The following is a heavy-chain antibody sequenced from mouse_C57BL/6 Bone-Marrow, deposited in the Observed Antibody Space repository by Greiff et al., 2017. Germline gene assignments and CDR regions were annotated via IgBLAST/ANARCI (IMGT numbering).Heavy chain of an antibody. CDR1: GYTFTSYT. V-gene: IGHV1-4*01. J-gene: IGHJ2*01. CDR3: ARGGEYLDY. Sequence: QVQLKESGAELARPGASVKMSCKASGYTFTSYTMHWVKQRPGQGLEWIGYINPSSGYTKYNQKFKDKATLTADKSSSTAYMQLSSLTSEDSAVYYCARGGEYLDYGGQGTTLTVSS. CDR2: INPSSGYT.